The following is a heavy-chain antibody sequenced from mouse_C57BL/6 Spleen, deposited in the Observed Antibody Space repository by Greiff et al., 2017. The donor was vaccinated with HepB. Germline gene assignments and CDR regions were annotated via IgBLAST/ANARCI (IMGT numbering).Heavy chain of an antibody. J-gene: IGHJ4*01. CDR2: INPNNGGT. Sequence: EVQLQQSGPELVKPGASVKISCKASGYTFTDYYMNWVKQSHGKSLEWIGDINPNNGGTSYNQKFKGKATLTVDKSSSTAYMELRSLTSEDSAVYYCARIDYDYSYAMGYWGQGTSVTVSS. V-gene: IGHV1-26*01. D-gene: IGHD2-4*01. CDR1: GYTFTDYY. CDR3: ARIDYDYSYAMGY.